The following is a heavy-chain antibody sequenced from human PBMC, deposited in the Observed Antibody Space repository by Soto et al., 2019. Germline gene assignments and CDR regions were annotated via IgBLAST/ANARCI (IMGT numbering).Heavy chain of an antibody. CDR1: GGTFSSYA. V-gene: IGHV1-69*01. D-gene: IGHD1-20*01. J-gene: IGHJ6*02. CDR2: IIHIFGTA. CDR3: AGWEVLNWNYNYVMDV. Sequence: QVQLVQSGAEVKKPGSSVKVSCKASGGTFSSYAISWVRQAPGQGLEWMGGIIHIFGTANYAQKFQGRVTSTADESTGKAYLEVSSLRSEDTAVYYCAGWEVLNWNYNYVMDVWGQGSTVTVSS.